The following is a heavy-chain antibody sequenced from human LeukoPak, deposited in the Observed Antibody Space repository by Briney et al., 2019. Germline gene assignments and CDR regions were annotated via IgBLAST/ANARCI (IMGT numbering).Heavy chain of an antibody. CDR1: GFTFSNYW. CDR2: IWYDGSNK. D-gene: IGHD1-26*01. J-gene: IGHJ6*02. CDR3: ARDQYSGSYYAPGYYYGMDV. Sequence: GGSLRLSCVGSGFTFSNYWMTWVRQAPGKGLEWVAVIWYDGSNKYYADSVKGRFTISRDNSKNTLYLQMNSLRAEDTAVYYCARDQYSGSYYAPGYYYGMDVWGQGTTVTVSS. V-gene: IGHV3-33*01.